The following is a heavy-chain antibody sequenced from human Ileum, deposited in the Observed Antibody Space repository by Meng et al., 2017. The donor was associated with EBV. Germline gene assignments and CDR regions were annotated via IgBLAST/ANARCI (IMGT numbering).Heavy chain of an antibody. CDR2: MYYAGST. Sequence: PQAASLVRVPSSELTALLYSLSNGSCSSNRYYWTWTRQPPRKGLEWIGYMYYAGSTDYKSTLKSQVTISVDKSKSQFSLKLDSVTAADTAVYYGARERGGGDRGIQWGQGTLVTVSS. D-gene: IGHD2-21*02. CDR1: NGSCSSNRYY. CDR3: ARERGGGDRGIQ. J-gene: IGHJ4*02. V-gene: IGHV4-61*01.